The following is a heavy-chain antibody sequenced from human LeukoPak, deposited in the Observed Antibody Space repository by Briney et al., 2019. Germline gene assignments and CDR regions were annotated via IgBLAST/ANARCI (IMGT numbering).Heavy chain of an antibody. CDR3: ARTWCGGDCYHDY. Sequence: SETLSLTCTVSGGSISSYYWSWIRQPPGKGLEWIGYIYYSGSTNYNPSLKSRVTISVDTSKNQFSLKLSSVTAADTAVYYCARTWCGGDCYHDYRGQGTLVIVSS. D-gene: IGHD2-21*02. V-gene: IGHV4-59*01. CDR1: GGSISSYY. CDR2: IYYSGST. J-gene: IGHJ4*02.